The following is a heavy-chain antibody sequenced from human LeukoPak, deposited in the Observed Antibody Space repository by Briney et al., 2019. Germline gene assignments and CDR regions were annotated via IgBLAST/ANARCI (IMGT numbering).Heavy chain of an antibody. J-gene: IGHJ6*02. CDR3: ARELIDYYYGMDV. Sequence: SETLSLTCTVSGGSISSYYWSWIRQPPGKGLEWIGYIYYSGSTNYNPSLKSRVTISVDTSKNQFSLQLSTVTAADTAAYYCARELIDYYYGMDVWGQETTVTVSS. CDR2: IYYSGST. V-gene: IGHV4-59*01. CDR1: GGSISSYY. D-gene: IGHD3-22*01.